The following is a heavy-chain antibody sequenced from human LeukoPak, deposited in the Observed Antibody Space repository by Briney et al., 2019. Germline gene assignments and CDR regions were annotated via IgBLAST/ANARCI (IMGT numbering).Heavy chain of an antibody. CDR3: ARHYCSSTSCFRSEYLQH. J-gene: IGHJ1*01. V-gene: IGHV5-51*01. CDR1: GYSFTSCW. CDR2: IYPGDSDT. Sequence: GESLKISCKGSGYSFTSCWIAWVRQMPGKGLEWMGIIYPGDSDTRYSPSFQGQVTISADKSVSTAYLQWSSLKASDTAMYYCARHYCSSTSCFRSEYLQHWGQGTLVTVSS. D-gene: IGHD2-2*01.